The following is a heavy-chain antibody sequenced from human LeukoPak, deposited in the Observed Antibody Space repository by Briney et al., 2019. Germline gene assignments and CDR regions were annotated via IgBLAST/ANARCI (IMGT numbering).Heavy chain of an antibody. Sequence: SETLSLTCAVYGGSFSGYYWSWIRQPPGKGLEWIGEINHSGSTNYNPSLESRVTISVDTSKNQFSLRLSSVTAADTAVYYCARDSGITGTNGWFDPWGQGTLVTVSS. D-gene: IGHD1-7*01. CDR2: INHSGST. CDR3: ARDSGITGTNGWFDP. CDR1: GGSFSGYY. V-gene: IGHV4-34*01. J-gene: IGHJ5*02.